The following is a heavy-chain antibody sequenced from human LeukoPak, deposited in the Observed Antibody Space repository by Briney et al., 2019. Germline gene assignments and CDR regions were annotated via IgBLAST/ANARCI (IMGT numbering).Heavy chain of an antibody. CDR2: FSSSSSYT. Sequence: PGGSLRLSCAASGFTFSDYYMSWIRQAPGKGLEWISYFSSSSSYTNYADSVKGRFTISRDNAKNSLYLQMNSLRAEDTAVYYCARAEVDTAMVTWFDYWGQGTLVTVSS. CDR1: GFTFSDYY. D-gene: IGHD5-18*01. J-gene: IGHJ4*02. CDR3: ARAEVDTAMVTWFDY. V-gene: IGHV3-11*06.